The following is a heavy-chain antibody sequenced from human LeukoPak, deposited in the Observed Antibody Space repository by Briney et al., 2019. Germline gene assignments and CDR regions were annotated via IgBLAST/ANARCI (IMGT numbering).Heavy chain of an antibody. J-gene: IGHJ4*02. CDR1: GGSIRSYY. D-gene: IGHD3-22*01. CDR2: IYYSGST. CDR3: ARIEDSSDYYFRFDY. V-gene: IGHV4-59*01. Sequence: SETLSLTCTVSGGSIRSYYWSWIRQPPGKGLEWIGYIYYSGSTNYNPSLKSRVTISVDTSKNQFSLNLSSVTAADTAVYYCARIEDSSDYYFRFDYWGQGTLVTVSS.